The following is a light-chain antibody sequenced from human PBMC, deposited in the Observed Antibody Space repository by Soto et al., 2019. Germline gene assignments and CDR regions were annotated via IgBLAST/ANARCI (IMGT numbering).Light chain of an antibody. CDR2: GAS. CDR3: QRYGSSHT. V-gene: IGKV3-20*01. CDR1: QSVSSSY. J-gene: IGKJ2*01. Sequence: EIVLTQSPGTLSLSPGERATLSCRASQSVSSSYLAWYQQKPGQAPRLLIYGASNRATGIPDRFSGSGSGTDFTLTISRLEPEDFAVYYCQRYGSSHTFGQGTKVEIK.